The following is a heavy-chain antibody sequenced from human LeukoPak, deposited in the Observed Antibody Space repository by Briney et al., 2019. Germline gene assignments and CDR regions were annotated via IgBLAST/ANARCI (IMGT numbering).Heavy chain of an antibody. D-gene: IGHD2-15*01. CDR3: ARDSTGYCSGGSCYGFDY. J-gene: IGHJ4*02. Sequence: GGSLRLSCAASGFTFSSYSMNWVRQAPGKGLEWVSYISSSSSTIYYADSVKGRFTISRDNAKNSLYLQMNSLRAEDTAAYYCARDSTGYCSGGSCYGFDYWGQGTLVTVSS. CDR2: ISSSSSTI. V-gene: IGHV3-48*01. CDR1: GFTFSSYS.